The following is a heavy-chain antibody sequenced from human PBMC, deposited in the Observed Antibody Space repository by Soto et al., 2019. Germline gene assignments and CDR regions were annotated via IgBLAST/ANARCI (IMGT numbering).Heavy chain of an antibody. V-gene: IGHV4-30-4*01. CDR3: ARASSANWFDP. CDR1: GGSISSGNYY. J-gene: IGHJ5*02. Sequence: QVQLQESGPGLVKPSQTLSLTCSVSGGSISSGNYYWSWIRQPPGKGLEWIGYIYHSGSAYYNPSLKSRATISLDTSKNQFSLKLSSVTATDTAVYYCARASSANWFDPWGQGTLDTVSS. CDR2: IYHSGSA.